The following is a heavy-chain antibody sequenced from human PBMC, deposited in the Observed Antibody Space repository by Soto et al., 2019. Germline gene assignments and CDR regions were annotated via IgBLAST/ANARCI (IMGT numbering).Heavy chain of an antibody. Sequence: GSSVKVSCKASGYTFTCYYMHWVRLAPGQGLEWMGWINPNSGGTNYAQKFQGRVTMTRDTSISTAYMELSRLRSDDTAVYYCASLWFGELWDWFDPWGQGTLVTVSS. CDR2: INPNSGGT. V-gene: IGHV1-2*02. J-gene: IGHJ5*02. CDR1: GYTFTCYY. D-gene: IGHD3-10*01. CDR3: ASLWFGELWDWFDP.